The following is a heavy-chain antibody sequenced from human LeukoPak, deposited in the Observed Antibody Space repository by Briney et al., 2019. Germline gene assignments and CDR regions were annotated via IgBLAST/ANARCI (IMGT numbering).Heavy chain of an antibody. D-gene: IGHD3-10*01. CDR2: ISYDGSNK. CDR1: GFTFSSYA. CDR3: ARTPKLTMVRGPLDY. V-gene: IGHV3-30*04. J-gene: IGHJ4*02. Sequence: GRSLRLSCAASGFTFSSYAMHWVRQAPGKGLEWVAVISYDGSNKYYADSVKSRFTISRDNSKNTLYLQMNSLRAEDTAVYYCARTPKLTMVRGPLDYWGQGTLVTVSS.